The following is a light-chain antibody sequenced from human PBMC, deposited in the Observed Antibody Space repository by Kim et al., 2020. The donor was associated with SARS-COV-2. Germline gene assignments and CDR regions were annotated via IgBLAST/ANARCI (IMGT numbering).Light chain of an antibody. J-gene: IGKJ4*01. CDR1: QGISSY. Sequence: DIQLTQSPSFLSASIGDRVTITCRASQGISSYLTWYQQKPGKAPKLLIYAASTLQSGVPSRFSGSGSGTEFTLTISSLQPEDFASYYCQQFNSYPLLTFGGGTKVDIK. V-gene: IGKV1-9*01. CDR3: QQFNSYPLLT. CDR2: AAS.